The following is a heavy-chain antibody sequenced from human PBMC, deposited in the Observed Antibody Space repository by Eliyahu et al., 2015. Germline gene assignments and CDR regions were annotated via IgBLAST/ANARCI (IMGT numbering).Heavy chain of an antibody. CDR1: GGSIXSYY. CDR2: IYYSGST. CDR3: ARVLLSPFRELSAFDY. J-gene: IGHJ4*02. V-gene: IGHV4-59*01. Sequence: QVQLQESGPGLVKPSETLSLTCTVSGGSIXSYYWSWIRQPPGKGLEWIXYIYYSGSTNYNPSLKSRVTISVDTSKNQFSLKLSSVTAADTAVYYCARVLLSPFRELSAFDYWGQGTLVTVSS. D-gene: IGHD3-10*01.